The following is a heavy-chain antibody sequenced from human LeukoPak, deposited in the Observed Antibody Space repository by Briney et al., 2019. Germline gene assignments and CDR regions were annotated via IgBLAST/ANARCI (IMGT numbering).Heavy chain of an antibody. D-gene: IGHD5-18*01. CDR3: ARDRSQHYFDY. V-gene: IGHV3-33*01. CDR1: GFTFRNFG. J-gene: IGHJ4*02. Sequence: GGSLRLSCVVSGFTFRNFGMHWVCQAPGKGLEWVAVIYYDGSDKYYVDSVKGRFAVSRDNSKNTLYLQMNNLRVEDTAVYHCARDRSQHYFDYWGQGALVTVSS. CDR2: IYYDGSDK.